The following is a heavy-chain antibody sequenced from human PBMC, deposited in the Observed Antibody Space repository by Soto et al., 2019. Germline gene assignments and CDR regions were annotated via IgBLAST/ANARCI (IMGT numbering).Heavy chain of an antibody. V-gene: IGHV4-59*01. CDR2: IYYSGST. CDR1: GGSISSYY. CDR3: ARSTTIFGVVITETYGMDD. D-gene: IGHD3-3*01. Sequence: SETLSLTCTVSGGSISSYYWSWIRQPPGKGLEWIGYIYYSGSTNYNPSLKSRVTISVDTSKNQFSLKLSSVTAADTAVYYCARSTTIFGVVITETYGMDDWGQGTT. J-gene: IGHJ6*02.